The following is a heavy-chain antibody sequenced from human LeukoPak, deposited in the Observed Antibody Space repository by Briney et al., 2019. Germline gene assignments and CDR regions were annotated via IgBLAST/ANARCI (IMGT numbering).Heavy chain of an antibody. CDR2: IYHRGSA. CDR3: ARVIAAAGTNYFDY. Sequence: SETLSLTCTVSGGSISSYYWTWIRQPPGKGLEWIGYIYHRGSANYNPALKSRVTISVDTSKNQFSLKLSSVTAADTAVYYCARVIAAAGTNYFDYWGQGTLVTVSS. J-gene: IGHJ4*02. V-gene: IGHV4-59*12. D-gene: IGHD6-13*01. CDR1: GGSISSYY.